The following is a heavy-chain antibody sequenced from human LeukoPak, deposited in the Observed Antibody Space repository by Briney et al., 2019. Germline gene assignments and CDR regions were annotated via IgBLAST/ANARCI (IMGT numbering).Heavy chain of an antibody. CDR3: ARGDYSSGWRYYFDY. J-gene: IGHJ4*02. CDR2: INPNSGGT. CDR1: GYTFTGYY. Sequence: ASVKVSCKASGYTFTGYYMHWVRQAPGQGLEWMGRINPNSGGTNYAQTFQGRVTMTRDTSISTAYMELSRLRSDDTAVYYCARGDYSSGWRYYFDYWGQGTLVTVSS. V-gene: IGHV1-2*06. D-gene: IGHD6-19*01.